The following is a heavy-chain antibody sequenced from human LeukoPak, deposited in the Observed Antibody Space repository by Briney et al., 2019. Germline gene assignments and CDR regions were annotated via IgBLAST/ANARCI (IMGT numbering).Heavy chain of an antibody. V-gene: IGHV1-2*02. CDR3: ARTRVVVVSIDY. D-gene: IGHD3-22*01. CDR1: GYTFTGYY. J-gene: IGHJ4*02. Sequence: ASVKVSCKASGYTFTGYYMHWVRQAPGQGLEWMGWINPNSGGTNYAQKFQGRVTMTRDTSISTAYMELSRLSSVTAADTAVYYCARTRVVVVSIDYWGQGTLVTVSS. CDR2: INPNSGGT.